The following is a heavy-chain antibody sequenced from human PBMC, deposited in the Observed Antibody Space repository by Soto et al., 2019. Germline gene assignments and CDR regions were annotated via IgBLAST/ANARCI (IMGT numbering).Heavy chain of an antibody. Sequence: QITLNESGPTQVKPRQTLTLTCTFSGFSLTTSGVGVGWIRQSPGKAPEWLALIYWDDDKRYSPSLKNRLTITKDTSKNPVVLTMADLDPADTATYYCAHRVLRTVFGLVTTTAIYFDFWGQGTPVAVSS. CDR2: IYWDDDK. CDR1: GFSLTTSGVG. CDR3: AHRVLRTVFGLVTTTAIYFDF. J-gene: IGHJ4*02. D-gene: IGHD3-3*01. V-gene: IGHV2-5*02.